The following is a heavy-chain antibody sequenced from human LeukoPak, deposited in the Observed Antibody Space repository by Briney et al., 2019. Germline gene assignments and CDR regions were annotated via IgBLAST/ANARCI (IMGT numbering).Heavy chain of an antibody. Sequence: ASVKVSCKASGYTFTTYGISWVRQAPGQGLEWMGWISTYNGNTNYAQKLQGRVTMTTDTSTSTVYMELRSLRSDDTAVYYCARPIAAAELFFDYWGQGTLVTVSS. CDR1: GYTFTTYG. CDR2: ISTYNGNT. CDR3: ARPIAAAELFFDY. J-gene: IGHJ4*02. V-gene: IGHV1-18*01. D-gene: IGHD6-13*01.